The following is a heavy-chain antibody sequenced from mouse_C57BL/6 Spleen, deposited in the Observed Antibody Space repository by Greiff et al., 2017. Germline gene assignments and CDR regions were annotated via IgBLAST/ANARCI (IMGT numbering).Heavy chain of an antibody. CDR3: ARSLLGKGDFDY. J-gene: IGHJ2*01. CDR1: GYTFTSYW. Sequence: QVQLQQSGTELVKPGASVKLSCKASGYTFTSYWMHWVKQRPGQGLEWIGNINPSNGGTNYNEKFKSKATLTVDKSSSTAYMQLSSLTSEDSAVYYCARSLLGKGDFDYWGQGTTLTVSS. V-gene: IGHV1-53*01. D-gene: IGHD4-1*01. CDR2: INPSNGGT.